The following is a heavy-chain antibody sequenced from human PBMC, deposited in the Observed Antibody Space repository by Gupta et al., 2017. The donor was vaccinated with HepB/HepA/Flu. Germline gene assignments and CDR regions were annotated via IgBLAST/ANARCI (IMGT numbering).Heavy chain of an antibody. D-gene: IGHD5-12*01. CDR1: GFTFSSYA. V-gene: IGHV3-23*01. CDR3: AKDMTPQSLRLHPKGFDP. J-gene: IGHJ5*02. CDR2: ISGSGGST. Sequence: EVQLLESGGGLVQPGGSLRLSCAASGFTFSSYAMSWVRQAPGKGLEWVSAISGSGGSTYYADSVKGRFTISRDNSKNTLYLQMNSLRAEDTAVYYCAKDMTPQSLRLHPKGFDPWGQGTLVTVSS.